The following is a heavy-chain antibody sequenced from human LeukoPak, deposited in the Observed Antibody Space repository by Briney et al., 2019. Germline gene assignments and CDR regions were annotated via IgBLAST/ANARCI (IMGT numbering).Heavy chain of an antibody. CDR1: GYSISSGYY. J-gene: IGHJ4*02. D-gene: IGHD4-17*01. CDR2: IYFTGNT. V-gene: IGHV4-38-2*02. CDR3: ARDGLDYGDCGGGY. Sequence: SETLSLTCTVSGYSISSGYYWAWIRQPPGRGLEWIGSIYFTGNTYYNSSLQSRVIISVDTSNNQFSLQLDSVTAADTAVYYCARDGLDYGDCGGGYWGQGTLVTVSS.